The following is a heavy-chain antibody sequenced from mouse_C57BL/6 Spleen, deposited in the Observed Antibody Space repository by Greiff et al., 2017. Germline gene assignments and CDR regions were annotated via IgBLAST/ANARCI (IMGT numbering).Heavy chain of an antibody. V-gene: IGHV5-17*01. CDR1: GFTFSDYG. CDR3: ARDHVGFGY. CDR2: ISSGSSTI. J-gene: IGHJ3*01. Sequence: EVKLLESGGGLVKPGGSLKLSCAASGFTFSDYGMHWVRQAPEKGLEWVAYISSGSSTIYYADTVKGRFTISRDNAKNTLYLQMTSLRSEDTAMYYCARDHVGFGYWGQGTLVTVSA.